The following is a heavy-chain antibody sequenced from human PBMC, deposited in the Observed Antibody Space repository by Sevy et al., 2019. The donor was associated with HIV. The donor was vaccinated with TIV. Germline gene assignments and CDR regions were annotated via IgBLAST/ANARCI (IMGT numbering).Heavy chain of an antibody. D-gene: IGHD5-18*01. CDR1: GFTVNSNY. CDR2: IYSDGTT. J-gene: IGHJ4*02. Sequence: GGSLRLSCAASGFTVNSNYMTWVRQAPGKGREGASVIYSDGTTYHADSVKDRFTISRDNFKNTLYLQMNSLRAEDTAVYYCARGKSGYGYALNYWGQGTLVTVSS. V-gene: IGHV3-66*01. CDR3: ARGKSGYGYALNY.